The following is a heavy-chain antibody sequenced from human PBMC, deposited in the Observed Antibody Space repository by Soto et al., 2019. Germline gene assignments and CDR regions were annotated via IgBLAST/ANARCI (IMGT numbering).Heavy chain of an antibody. V-gene: IGHV1-18*01. CDR3: ARVCIVLVPAALGTCRAFHI. CDR2: ISAYNGNT. Sequence: QVQLVQSGAEVKKPGASVKVSCKASGYTFTSYGISWVRQAPGQGLEWMGWISAYNGNTNYAQKLQGRGTMTTDTYPSTPYMQLRSLTSDDTAVYSCARVCIVLVPAALGTCRAFHISGQGTMVTVSS. CDR1: GYTFTSYG. J-gene: IGHJ3*02. D-gene: IGHD2-2*01.